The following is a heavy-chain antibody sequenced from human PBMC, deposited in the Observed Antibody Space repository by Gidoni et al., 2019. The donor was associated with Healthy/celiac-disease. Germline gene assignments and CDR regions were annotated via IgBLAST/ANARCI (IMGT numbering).Heavy chain of an antibody. CDR3: ASQSAHVVVVAATRDDRDYFDY. V-gene: IGHV1-69*01. CDR2: IIPILGTA. Sequence: QVQLVQSGAEVKKPGSAVKVSCKASGGTFSSYATSWVRQATGQGLAWRGGIIPILGTANYAQKFQGRVTITADESTSTAYMELSSLRSEDTAVYYCASQSAHVVVVAATRDDRDYFDYWGQGTLVTVSS. J-gene: IGHJ4*02. CDR1: GGTFSSYA. D-gene: IGHD2-15*01.